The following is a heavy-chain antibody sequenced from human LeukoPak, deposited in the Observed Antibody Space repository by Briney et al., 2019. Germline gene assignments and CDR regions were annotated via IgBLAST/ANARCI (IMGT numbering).Heavy chain of an antibody. CDR1: GGSISSYY. V-gene: IGHV4-59*01. D-gene: IGHD3-16*01. J-gene: IGHJ6*03. CDR3: ARDALRYYYYYMDV. Sequence: SETLSLTCTVSGGSISSYYWSWIRQPPGKGLEWIGYIYYSGSTNYNPSLKSRVTISVDTSKNQFSLKLSSVTAAYTAVYYCARDALRYYYYYMDVWGKGTTVTVSS. CDR2: IYYSGST.